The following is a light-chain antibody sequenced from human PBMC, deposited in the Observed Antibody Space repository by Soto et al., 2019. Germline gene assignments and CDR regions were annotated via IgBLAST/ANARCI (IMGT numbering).Light chain of an antibody. CDR1: QSISNY. Sequence: DIQLTQTPSYMSTSIGGRIIISCRSSQSISNYLNWYQQRPGKAPKLVIFGASTLQTGVPSTISGSGSGTDFTLTIASLQVEDFASYFCQQSYTNPPTFGQGTKV. V-gene: IGKV1-39*01. CDR2: GAS. CDR3: QQSYTNPPT. J-gene: IGKJ2*01.